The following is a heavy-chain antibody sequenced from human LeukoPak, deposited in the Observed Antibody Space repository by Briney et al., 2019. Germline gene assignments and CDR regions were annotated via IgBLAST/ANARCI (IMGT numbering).Heavy chain of an antibody. CDR3: ASGYQLLWGYFDY. J-gene: IGHJ4*02. V-gene: IGHV3-48*01. D-gene: IGHD2-2*01. CDR1: GFTFSSYS. CDR2: INSSSSTI. Sequence: GGSLRLSCAASGFTFSSYSMNWVRQAPGKGLEWVSYINSSSSTIYYADSVKGRFTISGDNAKNSLYLQMNSLRAEDTAVYYCASGYQLLWGYFDYCGQGTLVTVSS.